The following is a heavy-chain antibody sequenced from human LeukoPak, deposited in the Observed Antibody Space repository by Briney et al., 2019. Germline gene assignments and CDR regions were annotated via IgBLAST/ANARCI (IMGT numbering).Heavy chain of an antibody. CDR2: ISTTSTYI. D-gene: IGHD2-15*01. CDR1: GFTFSSYS. Sequence: TGGSVRLSCAGSGFTFSSYSMNGVRQAPGKGLEGVSSISTTSTYIYYADSVKGRFTSSRDNADNSLYLQMTRLRAADTAVYYCARAPPRYCGGGSCSPDYWGQGTLVTVSS. J-gene: IGHJ4*02. CDR3: ARAPPRYCGGGSCSPDY. V-gene: IGHV3-21*01.